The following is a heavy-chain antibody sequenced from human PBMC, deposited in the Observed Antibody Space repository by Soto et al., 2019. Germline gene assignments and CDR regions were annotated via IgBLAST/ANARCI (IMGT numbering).Heavy chain of an antibody. CDR2: ISYDGSNK. CDR3: ARDFSGSYFDY. J-gene: IGHJ4*02. Sequence: PGVSLRLSCAASGFTFSSYAMHWVRQAPGKGLEWVAVISYDGSNKYYADSVKGRFTISRDNSKNTLYLQMNSLRAEDTAVYYCARDFSGSYFDYWGQGTLVRVSS. V-gene: IGHV3-30-3*01. D-gene: IGHD1-26*01. CDR1: GFTFSSYA.